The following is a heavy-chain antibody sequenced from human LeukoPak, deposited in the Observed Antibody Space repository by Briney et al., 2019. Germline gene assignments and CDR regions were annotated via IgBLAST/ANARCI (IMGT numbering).Heavy chain of an antibody. CDR2: IYYSGST. CDR3: ARGGDGPGYFDY. D-gene: IGHD3-10*01. CDR1: GGSISSYY. Sequence: PSETLSLTCTVSGGSISSYYWSWIRQPPGKGLEWIGYIYYSGSTNYNPSLKSRVTISVDTSKNQFSLKLSSVTAADTAVYYCARGGDGPGYFDYWGQGTLVTVSS. V-gene: IGHV4-59*01. J-gene: IGHJ4*02.